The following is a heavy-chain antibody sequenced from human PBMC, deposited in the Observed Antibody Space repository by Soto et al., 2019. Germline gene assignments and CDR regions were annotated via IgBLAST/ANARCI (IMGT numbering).Heavy chain of an antibody. CDR1: GYTFTSHA. CDR2: INAGNGNT. D-gene: IGHD6-13*01. J-gene: IGHJ5*02. CDR3: ARDGIAAAGTSWFDP. Sequence: ASVKVSCKASGYTFTSHAMHWVRQAPGQRLEWMGWINAGNGNTKYSQRFQGRVTITTDTSASTAYMELSSPRSEDTAVYYCARDGIAAAGTSWFDPWGQGTLVTVSS. V-gene: IGHV1-3*01.